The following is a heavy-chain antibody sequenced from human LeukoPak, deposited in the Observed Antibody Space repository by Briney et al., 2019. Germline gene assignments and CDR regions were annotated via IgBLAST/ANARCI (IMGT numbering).Heavy chain of an antibody. V-gene: IGHV4-34*01. CDR3: APYSSSWDNWFDP. CDR2: INHSGST. J-gene: IGHJ5*02. Sequence: PSETLSLTCAVYGGSFSGYYWSWIRQPPGKGLEWIGEINHSGSTNYNPSLKSRVTISVDTSKNQFSLKLSSVTAADTAVYYCAPYSSSWDNWFDPWGQGTLVTVSS. D-gene: IGHD6-13*01. CDR1: GGSFSGYY.